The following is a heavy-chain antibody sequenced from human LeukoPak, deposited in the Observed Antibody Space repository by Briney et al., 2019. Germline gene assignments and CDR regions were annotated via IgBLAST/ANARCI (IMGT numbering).Heavy chain of an antibody. V-gene: IGHV4-30-2*01. J-gene: IGHJ4*02. CDR2: IYHSGST. CDR1: GGSISSGGYY. Sequence: ASETLSLTCTVCGGSISSGGYYWSWVRQPRGKGLEWIGYIYHSGSTYYNPSLKSRITISVDRSKNQFSLKLSSVTAADTAVYYCVRFRGDSALVGNYWGQGTLVTVSS. CDR3: VRFRGDSALVGNY. D-gene: IGHD5-18*01.